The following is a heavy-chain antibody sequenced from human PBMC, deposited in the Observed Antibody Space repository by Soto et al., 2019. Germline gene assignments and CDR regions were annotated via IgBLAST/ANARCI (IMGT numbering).Heavy chain of an antibody. Sequence: SETLSLTCTVSGGSISSYYWSWIRQPPGKGLEWIGYIYYSGSTNYNPSLKSRVTISVDTSKNQFSLKLSSVTAADTAVYYCARYGGCSGGSCYFDYWGQGTLVTVSS. CDR1: GGSISSYY. CDR3: ARYGGCSGGSCYFDY. CDR2: IYYSGST. V-gene: IGHV4-59*01. D-gene: IGHD2-15*01. J-gene: IGHJ4*02.